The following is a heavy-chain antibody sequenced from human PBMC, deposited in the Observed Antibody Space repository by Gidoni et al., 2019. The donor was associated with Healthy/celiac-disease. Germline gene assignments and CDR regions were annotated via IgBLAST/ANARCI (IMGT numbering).Heavy chain of an antibody. D-gene: IGHD3-10*01. CDR3: ARDYGDAFDI. J-gene: IGHJ3*02. CDR2: IYYSGST. Sequence: QVQLQESGPGLVKPSETLSLTCTVPGGSISSYYWSWIRQPPGKGLEWIGYIYYSGSTNYNPSLKSRVTISVDTSKNQFSLKLSSVTAADTAVYYCARDYGDAFDIWGQGTMVTVSS. V-gene: IGHV4-59*01. CDR1: GGSISSYY.